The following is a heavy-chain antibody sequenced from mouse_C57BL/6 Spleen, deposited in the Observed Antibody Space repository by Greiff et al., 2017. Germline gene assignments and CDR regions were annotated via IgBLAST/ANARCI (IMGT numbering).Heavy chain of an antibody. Sequence: EVHLVESGGDLVKPGGSLKLSCAASGFTFSSYGMSWVRQTPGKRLEWVATISRGGSYTYYPDSVKGRFTISRDNAKNTLYMQMSSLKSEDTAMYYCARHEVDYYGSSCDYWGQGTTLPVSS. CDR2: ISRGGSYT. V-gene: IGHV5-6*01. CDR1: GFTFSSYG. CDR3: ARHEVDYYGSSCDY. J-gene: IGHJ2*01. D-gene: IGHD1-1*01.